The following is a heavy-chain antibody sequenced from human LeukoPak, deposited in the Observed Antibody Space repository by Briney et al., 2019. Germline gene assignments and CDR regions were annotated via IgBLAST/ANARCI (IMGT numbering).Heavy chain of an antibody. J-gene: IGHJ4*02. V-gene: IGHV1-69*04. D-gene: IGHD5-18*01. Sequence: ASVKVSCKASGGTFSSYAISWVRQAPGQGLEWMGRIIPILGIANYAQKFQGRVTITADKSTSTAYMELSSLRSEDTAVYYCARATDLDTAMVMNYWGQGTLVTVSS. CDR2: IIPILGIA. CDR3: ARATDLDTAMVMNY. CDR1: GGTFSSYA.